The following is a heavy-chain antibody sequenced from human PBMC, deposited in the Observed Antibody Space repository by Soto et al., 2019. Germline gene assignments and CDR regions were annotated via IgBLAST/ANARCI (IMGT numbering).Heavy chain of an antibody. D-gene: IGHD1-26*01. CDR3: ARGNGWEFSKWFDP. V-gene: IGHV4-30-4*01. J-gene: IGHJ5*02. Sequence: SETLSLTCTVSGGSISSGDYYRSWIRQPPGKGLEWIGYIYYSGSTYYNPSLKSRVTISVDTSKNQFSLKLSSVTAADTAVYYCARGNGWEFSKWFDPWGQGTLVTVSS. CDR1: GGSISSGDYY. CDR2: IYYSGST.